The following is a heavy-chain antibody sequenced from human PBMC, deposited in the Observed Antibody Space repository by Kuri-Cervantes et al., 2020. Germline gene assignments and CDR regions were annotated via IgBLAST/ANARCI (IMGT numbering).Heavy chain of an antibody. Sequence: GGSLRLSCAASGFTFSTYEMNWVRQAPGKGLEWVSYISGSCSSIYYEDSVKGRFTTSRDNAKNSLYLQMDSLRADDTAVYYCARVVYFDLWGRGTLVTVSS. J-gene: IGHJ2*01. CDR3: ARVVYFDL. CDR2: ISGSCSSI. CDR1: GFTFSTYE. V-gene: IGHV3-48*03.